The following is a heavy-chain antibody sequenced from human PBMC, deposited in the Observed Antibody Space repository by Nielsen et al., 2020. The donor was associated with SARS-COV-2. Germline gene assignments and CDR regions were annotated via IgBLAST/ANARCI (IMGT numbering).Heavy chain of an antibody. V-gene: IGHV3-7*01. J-gene: IGHJ3*01. CDR3: ARDWSRAFDV. D-gene: IGHD2-8*02. Sequence: GGSLRLSCEASGFIFNNYAMNWVRQAPGKGLEWVADIDPDGSDKVYVDSVKGRFTISRDNAKKSMSLQMNNLRVEDTAVYYCARDWSRAFDVWGQGTMVTVSS. CDR1: GFIFNNYA. CDR2: IDPDGSDK.